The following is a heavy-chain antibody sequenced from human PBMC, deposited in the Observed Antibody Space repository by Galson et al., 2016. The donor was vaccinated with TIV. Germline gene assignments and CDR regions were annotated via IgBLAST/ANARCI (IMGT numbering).Heavy chain of an antibody. Sequence: SVKVSCKASGYTSNTYDINWVRQATGQGIEWMGWMNANSGNRGYAPKFQGRPTLTRDTSRGTAYMELRSLRSEDTAVYYCASAGPSDSGDYGKFWGQGTLVTVSS. V-gene: IGHV1-8*02. CDR3: ASAGPSDSGDYGKF. CDR1: GYTSNTYD. CDR2: MNANSGNR. J-gene: IGHJ4*02. D-gene: IGHD4-17*01.